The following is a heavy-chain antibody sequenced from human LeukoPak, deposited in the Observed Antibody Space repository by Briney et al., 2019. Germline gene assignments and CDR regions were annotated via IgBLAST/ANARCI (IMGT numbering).Heavy chain of an antibody. D-gene: IGHD6-6*01. Sequence: ASVTVSCKASGGTFSSYAISWVRQAPGQGLEWMGGIIPIFGTANYAQKFQGRVTITADESTSTAYMELSSLRSEDTAVYYCARPYSSSSYYYGMDVWGQGTTVTVSS. CDR1: GGTFSSYA. V-gene: IGHV1-69*13. J-gene: IGHJ6*02. CDR3: ARPYSSSSYYYGMDV. CDR2: IIPIFGTA.